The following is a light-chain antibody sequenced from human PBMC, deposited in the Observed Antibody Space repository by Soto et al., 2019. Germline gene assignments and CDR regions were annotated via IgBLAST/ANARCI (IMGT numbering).Light chain of an antibody. CDR3: SSYAGSNNLV. V-gene: IGLV1-40*01. CDR1: SSNIGAGYD. CDR2: ADT. J-gene: IGLJ2*01. Sequence: QAVVTQPPSVSGAPGQRITISCTGSSSNIGAGYDVHWYRQLPGTAPKLLIFADTKRPSGVPDRFSGSKSGTSASLAITGLQAEDEADYYCSSYAGSNNLVFGGGTKLTVL.